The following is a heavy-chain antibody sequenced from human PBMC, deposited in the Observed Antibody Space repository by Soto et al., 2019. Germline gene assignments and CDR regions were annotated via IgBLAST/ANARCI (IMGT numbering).Heavy chain of an antibody. CDR3: ARVGDLAGAY. J-gene: IGHJ4*02. Sequence: LSLTCTVSGGSVSSGNFYWRWIRQPPGKGREWIAYIHSGGSTDYNPSLKSRIFISRDTSKNQFSLTLRSVTAADTAMCDCARVGDLAGAYGGQGHLVTVSS. V-gene: IGHV4-61*01. D-gene: IGHD6-13*01. CDR2: IHSGGST. CDR1: GGSVSSGNFY.